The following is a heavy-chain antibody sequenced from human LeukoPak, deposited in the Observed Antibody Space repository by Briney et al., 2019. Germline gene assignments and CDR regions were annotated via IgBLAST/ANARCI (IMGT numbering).Heavy chain of an antibody. CDR1: GGSISSGDYY. J-gene: IGHJ4*02. Sequence: PSETLSLTCTVSGGSISSGDYYWSWIRQPPGKGLEWIGYIHYSGSTYYNPSLKSRVTISVDTSKNQFSLKLSSVTAADTAVYYCARYSSGWLVYYFDYWGQGTLVTVSS. CDR3: ARYSSGWLVYYFDY. CDR2: IHYSGST. V-gene: IGHV4-30-4*01. D-gene: IGHD6-19*01.